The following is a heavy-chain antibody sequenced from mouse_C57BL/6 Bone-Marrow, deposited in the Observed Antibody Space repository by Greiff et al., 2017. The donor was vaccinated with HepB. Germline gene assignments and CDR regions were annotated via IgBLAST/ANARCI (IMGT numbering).Heavy chain of an antibody. D-gene: IGHD1-1*01. CDR2: INYDGSST. CDR3: ARGRGYYGSSPAWFAY. CDR1: GFTFSDYY. J-gene: IGHJ3*01. V-gene: IGHV5-16*01. Sequence: EVQVVESEGGLVQPGSSMKLSCTASGFTFSDYYMAWVRQVPEKGLEWVANINYDGSSTYYLDSLKSRFIISRDNAKNILYLQMSSLKSEDTATYYCARGRGYYGSSPAWFAYWGQGTLVTVSA.